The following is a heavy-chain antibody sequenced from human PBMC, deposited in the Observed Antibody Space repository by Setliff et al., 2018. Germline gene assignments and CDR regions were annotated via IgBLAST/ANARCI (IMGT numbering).Heavy chain of an antibody. CDR2: IRSKAYGGTT. V-gene: IGHV3-49*04. J-gene: IGHJ4*01. CDR1: GFTFGDYA. D-gene: IGHD2-8*01. Sequence: PGGSLRLSCTASGFTFGDYAMSWVRQAQGKGLEWVGFIRSKAYGGTTEYAASVKGRFTISRDDSKSIAYLQMSSLRAADTAVYYCVKGTNVVMVYTGFDHWGQGTLVTVSS. CDR3: VKGTNVVMVYTGFDH.